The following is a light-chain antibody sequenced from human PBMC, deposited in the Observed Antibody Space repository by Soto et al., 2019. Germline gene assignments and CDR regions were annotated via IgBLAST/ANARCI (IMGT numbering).Light chain of an antibody. J-gene: IGKJ1*01. V-gene: IGKV1-5*01. CDR1: QSISSW. Sequence: DIQMTQSPSTLSASVGDRVTITCRASQSISSWLAWYQQKPGKAPKLLIYDASSLESGVPSRFGGSGSGTEFTLTISSLQTDDFATYYCQQYNSYSLTFGQGTKVEIK. CDR3: QQYNSYSLT. CDR2: DAS.